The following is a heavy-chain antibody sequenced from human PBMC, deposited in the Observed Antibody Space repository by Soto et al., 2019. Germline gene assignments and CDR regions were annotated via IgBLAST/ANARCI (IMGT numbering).Heavy chain of an antibody. CDR1: GGTFSSYA. CDR3: ARGWHYYDSSGYHHDAFDI. CDR2: IIPIFGTA. Sequence: QVQLVQSGAEVKKPGSSVKVSCKASGGTFSSYAISWVRQAPGQGLEWMRGIIPIFGTANYAQKFQGRVTITADESTSTAYMELSSLRSEDTAVYYCARGWHYYDSSGYHHDAFDIWGQGTMVTVSS. D-gene: IGHD3-22*01. J-gene: IGHJ3*02. V-gene: IGHV1-69*12.